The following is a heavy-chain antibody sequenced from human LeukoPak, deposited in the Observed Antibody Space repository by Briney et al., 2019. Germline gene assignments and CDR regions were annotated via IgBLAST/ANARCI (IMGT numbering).Heavy chain of an antibody. J-gene: IGHJ4*02. D-gene: IGHD1-14*01. CDR1: GFTFSSHS. Sequence: PGGSLRLSCAASGFTFSSHSMNWVRQAPGKGLEWVSYISSSGSTIYYADSVEGRFTISRDNAKNSRYLQMNSLRAEDTAVYYCARGRNYFDYWGQGTLVTVSS. V-gene: IGHV3-48*04. CDR2: ISSSGSTI. CDR3: ARGRNYFDY.